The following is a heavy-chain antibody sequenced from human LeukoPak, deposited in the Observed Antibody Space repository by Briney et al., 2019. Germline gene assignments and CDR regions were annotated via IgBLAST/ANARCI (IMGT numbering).Heavy chain of an antibody. CDR2: IYYSGST. CDR1: GGSISSYY. J-gene: IGHJ4*02. Sequence: SETLSLTCTVSGGSISSYYWSWIRQPPGKGLEWIGYIYYSGSTNYNPSLKSRVTISIDTSKNQFSLKLTSVTAADTAVYYCARGPPYDFWRGYYFDYWGQGTLVTVSS. CDR3: ARGPPYDFWRGYYFDY. V-gene: IGHV4-59*01. D-gene: IGHD3-3*01.